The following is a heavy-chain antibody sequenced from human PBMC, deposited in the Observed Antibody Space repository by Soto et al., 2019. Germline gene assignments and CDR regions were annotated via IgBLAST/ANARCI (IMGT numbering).Heavy chain of an antibody. J-gene: IGHJ5*02. CDR1: GGSISSGGYS. V-gene: IGHV4-30-2*01. Sequence: QLQLQESGSGLVKPSQTLSLTCAVSGGSISSGGYSWSWIRQPPGKGLEWIGYIYHSGSTYYNPSLKSRVTIAVDRSTNQFSLKLGSVTAADTAVYYCARDGAHYYDSSGYRWFDPWGQGTLVTVSS. CDR2: IYHSGST. CDR3: ARDGAHYYDSSGYRWFDP. D-gene: IGHD3-22*01.